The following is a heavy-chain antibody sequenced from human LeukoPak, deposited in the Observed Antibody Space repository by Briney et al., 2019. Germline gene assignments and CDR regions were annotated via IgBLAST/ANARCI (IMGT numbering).Heavy chain of an antibody. V-gene: IGHV3-7*01. J-gene: IGHJ6*03. CDR1: GFTFSSYW. CDR2: IKQDGSEK. Sequence: PGGSLRLSCAASGFTFSSYWMSWVRQAPGKGLEWVANIKQDGSEKYYVDSVKGRFTISRDNAKNSLYLQMNSLRAEDTAVYYCARDNSGSYSGIYYYYYYYMDVWGKGTTVTVSS. CDR3: ARDNSGSYSGIYYYYYYYMDV. D-gene: IGHD1-26*01.